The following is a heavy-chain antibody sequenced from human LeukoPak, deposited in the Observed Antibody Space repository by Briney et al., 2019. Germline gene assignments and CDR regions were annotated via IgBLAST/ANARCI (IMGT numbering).Heavy chain of an antibody. J-gene: IGHJ3*01. CDR3: AKPPGITMVRGVIIQTSDY. V-gene: IGHV3-30*02. CDR2: IRYDGSNK. D-gene: IGHD3-10*01. CDR1: GFTFSSYG. Sequence: GGSLRLSCAASGFTFSSYGMHWVRQAPGKGLEWVAFIRYDGSNKYYADSVKGRFTISRDNSKNTLYLQMNSLRAEDTAVYYCAKPPGITMVRGVIIQTSDYWGQGTMVTVSS.